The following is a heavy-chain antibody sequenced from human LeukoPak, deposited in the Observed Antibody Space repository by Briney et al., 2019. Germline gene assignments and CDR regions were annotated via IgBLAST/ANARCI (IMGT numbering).Heavy chain of an antibody. CDR2: IYYSGST. CDR3: ARGSGYDSSGYYPNDAFDI. CDR1: GGSISSSSYY. V-gene: IGHV4-39*01. Sequence: SETLSLTCTVSGGSISSSSYYWGWIRQPPGKGLEWSGSIYYSGSTYYNPSLKSRVTISVDTSKNQFSLKLSSVTAADTAVYYCARGSGYDSSGYYPNDAFDIWGQGTMVTVSS. J-gene: IGHJ3*02. D-gene: IGHD3-22*01.